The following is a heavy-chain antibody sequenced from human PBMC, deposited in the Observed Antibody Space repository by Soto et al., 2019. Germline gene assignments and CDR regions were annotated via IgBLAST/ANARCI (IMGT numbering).Heavy chain of an antibody. CDR1: GSTFTNYA. V-gene: IGHV3-30*04. CDR3: ARPHWTATRCYLYHYGFDV. J-gene: IGHJ6*02. CDR2: ISSDGSHQ. D-gene: IGHD3-10*01. Sequence: QVQLVESGGGVVQPERSLRLSCAAAGSTFTNYAVHWVRQAPGKGLEWVAVISSDGSHQYYAESVRGRFTISRDNFKNTVSRQMNSLRPEDTAVYSCARPHWTATRCYLYHYGFDVWGQGTTVTVSS.